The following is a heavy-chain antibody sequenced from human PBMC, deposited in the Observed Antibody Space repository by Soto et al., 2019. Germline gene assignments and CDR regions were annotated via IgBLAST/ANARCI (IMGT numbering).Heavy chain of an antibody. J-gene: IGHJ6*02. CDR3: ARDYGDSLYREGMDV. D-gene: IGHD4-17*01. CDR1: GYSFTSYW. CDR2: IDPTDSYT. Sequence: PGESLKTSCKGSGYSFTSYWISWVRQMPGKGLEWMGRIDPTDSYTNYSPPVQGHVTISADKSISTAYRQWSSLKASDTAMYYGARDYGDSLYREGMDVWGQGTTVTVSS. V-gene: IGHV5-10-1*01.